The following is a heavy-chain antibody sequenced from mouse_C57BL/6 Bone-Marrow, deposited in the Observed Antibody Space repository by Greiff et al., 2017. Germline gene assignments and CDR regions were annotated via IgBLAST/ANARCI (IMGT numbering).Heavy chain of an antibody. CDR3: ARRDYGSSYVRFFDY. V-gene: IGHV5-2*01. J-gene: IGHJ2*01. D-gene: IGHD1-1*01. Sequence: EVKLMESGGGLVQPGESLKLSCESNEYEFPSHDMSWVRKTPEKRLELVAAINSDGGSTYYPDTMERRFIISRDNTKKTLYLQMSSLRSEDTALYYCARRDYGSSYVRFFDYWGQGTTLTVSS. CDR2: INSDGGST. CDR1: EYEFPSHD.